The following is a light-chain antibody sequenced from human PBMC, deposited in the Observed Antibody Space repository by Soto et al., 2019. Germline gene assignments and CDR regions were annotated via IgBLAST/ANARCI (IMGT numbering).Light chain of an antibody. J-gene: IGKJ1*01. V-gene: IGKV3-11*01. CDR2: DAS. CDR3: QQRSNWPRT. Sequence: EIVLTQSPATLSLSPGERATLSCRASQSVSSYLAWYQHKPGQAPRLLIYDASNRATGIPDRFSGSGSGTDFTLTISSLEPEDFAAYYCQQRSNWPRTFGQGPKVEIK. CDR1: QSVSSY.